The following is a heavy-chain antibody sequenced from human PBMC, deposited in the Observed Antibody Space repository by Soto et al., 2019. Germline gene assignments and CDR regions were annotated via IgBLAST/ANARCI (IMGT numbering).Heavy chain of an antibody. Sequence: EVQLVESGGGLVQPGGSLRLSCAASGFTVSSNYMSWVRQAPGKGLEWVSVIFSGGSKYYADSVKGRFTNARDNSKNKMYLQMNTLRAEDTAVYYCARDMVRGMDVWGQGTTVTVSS. CDR1: GFTVSSNY. J-gene: IGHJ6*02. D-gene: IGHD3-10*01. CDR2: IFSGGSK. V-gene: IGHV3-66*01. CDR3: ARDMVRGMDV.